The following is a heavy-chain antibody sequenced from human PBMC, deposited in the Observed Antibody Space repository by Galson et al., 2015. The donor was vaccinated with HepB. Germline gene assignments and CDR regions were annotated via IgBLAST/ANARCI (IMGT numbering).Heavy chain of an antibody. Sequence: SETLSLTCAVYGGSFSGYYWSWIRQPPGKGLEWIGYIYYSGSTNYNPSLKSRVTISVDTSKNQFSLKLSSVTAADTAVYYCASMDTAMVTDYWGQGTLVTVSS. CDR1: GGSFSGYY. CDR2: IYYSGST. J-gene: IGHJ4*02. CDR3: ASMDTAMVTDY. D-gene: IGHD5-18*01. V-gene: IGHV4-59*08.